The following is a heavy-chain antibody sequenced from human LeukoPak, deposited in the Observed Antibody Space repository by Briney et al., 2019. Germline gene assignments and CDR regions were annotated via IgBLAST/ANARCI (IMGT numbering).Heavy chain of an antibody. D-gene: IGHD6-13*01. CDR1: GYTFTGYF. CDR3: ARDIRRNNSSHIDY. Sequence: GASVKVSCKASGYTFTGYFMHWVRQAPGQGLEWMGWIIPNSGGTNIAQKFQGRVTMTRDTSISTAYMELSRLKSDDTAVYYCARDIRRNNSSHIDYWGQGALVTVSS. V-gene: IGHV1-2*02. CDR2: IIPNSGGT. J-gene: IGHJ4*02.